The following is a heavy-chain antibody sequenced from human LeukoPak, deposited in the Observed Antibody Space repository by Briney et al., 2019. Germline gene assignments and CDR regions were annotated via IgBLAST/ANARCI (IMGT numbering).Heavy chain of an antibody. CDR2: IRYDGSNK. J-gene: IGHJ4*02. Sequence: PGGSLRLSCAASGFTFSSYGMHWVRQAPGKGLEWVAFIRYDGSNKYYADSVKGRFTISRDNSKNTLYLQMNSLRAEDTAVYYCAKPLLSSGSMPSYWGQGTRVTVSS. V-gene: IGHV3-30*02. CDR3: AKPLLSSGSMPSY. CDR1: GFTFSSYG. D-gene: IGHD3-10*01.